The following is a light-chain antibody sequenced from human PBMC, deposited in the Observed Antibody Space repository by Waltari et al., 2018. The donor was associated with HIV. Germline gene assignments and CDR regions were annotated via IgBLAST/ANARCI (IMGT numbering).Light chain of an antibody. CDR1: SVRSYY. CDR2: GEN. CDR3: NSRDSSGHWF. Sequence: SSELAQDPAVSVALGQTVRITCQGDSVRSYYASWYQQKPGQAPVLVVYGENNRPSGIPDRCSGSTSGNTASLTIAGAQAEDEADYSCNSRDSSGHWFFGGGTKVTVL. J-gene: IGLJ3*02. V-gene: IGLV3-19*01.